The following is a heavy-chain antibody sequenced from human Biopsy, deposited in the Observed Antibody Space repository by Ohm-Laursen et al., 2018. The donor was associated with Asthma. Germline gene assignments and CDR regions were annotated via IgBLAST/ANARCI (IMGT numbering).Heavy chain of an antibody. CDR2: IYSGGPS. CDR1: GFAASRDH. CDR3: ARGDSSNWSHYYFDY. V-gene: IGHV3-53*01. J-gene: IGHJ4*02. D-gene: IGHD3-22*01. Sequence: SLRLSCSASGFAASRDHMFWVRQAPGKGLEWVSVIYSGGPSHTADSVRGRFTISRDYSKNTLYLQMHSLRAEDTAVYYCARGDSSNWSHYYFDYWGQGTLVTVSS.